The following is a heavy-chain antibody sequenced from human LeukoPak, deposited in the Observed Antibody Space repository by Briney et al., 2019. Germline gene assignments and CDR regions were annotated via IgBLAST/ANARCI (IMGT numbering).Heavy chain of an antibody. CDR1: GGSISSGGYH. V-gene: IGHV4-30-2*01. J-gene: IGHJ4*02. CDR3: ARAPAGSSGWYGY. Sequence: PSETLSPTCTVSGGSISSGGYHWSWIRQPPGKGLEWIGYIYQSGSTYYNPSLKSRVTISVDRSKNQLSLKLNSVTAADTAVYYCARAPAGSSGWYGYWGQGTLVTVSS. CDR2: IYQSGST. D-gene: IGHD6-19*01.